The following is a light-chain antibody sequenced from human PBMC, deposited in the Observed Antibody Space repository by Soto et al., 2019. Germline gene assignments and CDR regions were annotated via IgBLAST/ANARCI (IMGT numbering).Light chain of an antibody. Sequence: QSALTQPASVSGSPGQSISISGTGSTSDIGDYEYVSWYQQHPGKAPKLIIYEVSRRPSGISNRFSASKSGNTASLLISGRHAEDEADYYCTAYAASSCPYLFGTGTKVTVL. J-gene: IGLJ1*01. CDR3: TAYAASSCPYL. CDR1: TSDIGDYEY. V-gene: IGLV2-14*01. CDR2: EVS.